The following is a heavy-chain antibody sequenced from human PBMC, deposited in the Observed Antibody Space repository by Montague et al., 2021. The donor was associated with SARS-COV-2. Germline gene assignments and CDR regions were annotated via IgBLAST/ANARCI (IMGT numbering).Heavy chain of an antibody. CDR2: IYYSGST. CDR3: ARAPRNIFGVVLTFDY. CDR1: GGSISSGGYY. Sequence: TLSLTCTVSGGSISSGGYYWSWIRQHPGKGLEWIGYIYYSGSTYYNPSLKSRVTTSVDTSKNQFSLKLSSVTAADTAVYYCARAPRNIFGVVLTFDYWGQGTLVTVSS. D-gene: IGHD3-3*01. V-gene: IGHV4-31*03. J-gene: IGHJ4*02.